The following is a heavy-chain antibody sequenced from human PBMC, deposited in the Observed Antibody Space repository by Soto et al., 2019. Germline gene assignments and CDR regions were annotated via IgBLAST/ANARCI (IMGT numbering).Heavy chain of an antibody. CDR3: GRLGRGGGSLCRDV. J-gene: IGHJ6*02. Sequence: QVQLVQSGAEVKKPGASVKVSCKASGYTFTSYAMHWVRQAPGQRLEWMGWINAGNGNTKYSQKFQGRVTITRDTSGATAYGERGGVSSEARVLYSGGRLGRGGGSLCRDVGAQGPTV. CDR2: INAGNGNT. CDR1: GYTFTSYA. V-gene: IGHV1-3*01. D-gene: IGHD3-10*01.